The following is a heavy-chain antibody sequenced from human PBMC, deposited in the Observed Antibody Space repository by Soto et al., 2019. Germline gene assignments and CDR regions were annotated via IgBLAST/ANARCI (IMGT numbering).Heavy chain of an antibody. Sequence: SLTCAVSGYSISSGYYWGWIRQPPGKGLEWIGSIYHSGSTYYNPSLKSRVTISVDTSKNQFSLKMSSVTAADTAVYYCARGGYSYGRYYYYYYGMDVWGQGTTVTV. J-gene: IGHJ6*02. V-gene: IGHV4-38-2*01. CDR2: IYHSGST. CDR3: ARGGYSYGRYYYYYYGMDV. CDR1: GYSISSGYY. D-gene: IGHD5-18*01.